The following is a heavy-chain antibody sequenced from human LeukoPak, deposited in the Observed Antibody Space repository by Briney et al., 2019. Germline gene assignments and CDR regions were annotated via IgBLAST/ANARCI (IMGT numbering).Heavy chain of an antibody. V-gene: IGHV3-20*04. D-gene: IGHD1-26*01. Sequence: GGSLRLSCAASGFTFDDYGMSWVRHAPGKGLEWVSGINWNGGSTAYADSVKGRFTISRDNAKNSLYLQMSSLRAEDTALYYCARESGGSYYGTSDYWGQGTLVTVSS. CDR1: GFTFDDYG. CDR3: ARESGGSYYGTSDY. J-gene: IGHJ4*02. CDR2: INWNGGST.